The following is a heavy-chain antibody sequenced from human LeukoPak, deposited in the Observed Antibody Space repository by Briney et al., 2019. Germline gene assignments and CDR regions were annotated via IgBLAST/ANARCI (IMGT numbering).Heavy chain of an antibody. D-gene: IGHD3-9*01. CDR1: GGSISSSSYY. V-gene: IGHV4-39*01. J-gene: IGHJ5*02. Sequence: SETLSLTCTVSGGSISSSSYYWGWIRQPPGKGLEWIGSIYYSGSTYYNPSLKSRVTISVDTSKNQFSLKLSSVTAADTAVYYCALVRYFDWLSRTTFDPWGQGTLVTVSS. CDR2: IYYSGST. CDR3: ALVRYFDWLSRTTFDP.